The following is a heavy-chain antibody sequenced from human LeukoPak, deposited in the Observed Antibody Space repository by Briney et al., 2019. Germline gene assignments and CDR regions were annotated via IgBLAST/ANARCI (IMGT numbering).Heavy chain of an antibody. CDR2: ISYDGSNK. V-gene: IGHV3-30*03. J-gene: IGHJ4*02. CDR3: ARGPVYGDPDY. D-gene: IGHD4-17*01. Sequence: GGSLRLSCAASGFTFSSYGMHWVRQAPGKGLEWVAVISYDGSNKYYADSVKGRFTISRDNSKNTLYLQMNSLRAEDTAVYYCARGPVYGDPDYWGQGTLVTVSS. CDR1: GFTFSSYG.